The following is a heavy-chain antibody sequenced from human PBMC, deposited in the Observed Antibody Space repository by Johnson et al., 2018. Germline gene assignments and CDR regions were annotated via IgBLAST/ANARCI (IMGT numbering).Heavy chain of an antibody. CDR1: GFTFSTYD. V-gene: IGHV3-9*01. Sequence: VQLVQSGGGVVQPGRSLRLSCAGSGFTFSTYDMHWVRQAPGKGLEWVSGISWNSGIIGYADSVKGRFTISKDNAKNSLYLKMNSLIAGDTALYYCAKSLGYGSGSYHYAFDGWGQGTMVTVSS. CDR3: AKSLGYGSGSYHYAFDG. J-gene: IGHJ3*01. D-gene: IGHD3-10*01. CDR2: ISWNSGII.